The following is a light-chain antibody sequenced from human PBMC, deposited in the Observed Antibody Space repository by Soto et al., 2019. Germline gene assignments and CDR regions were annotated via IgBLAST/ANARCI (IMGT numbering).Light chain of an antibody. CDR3: ETWDSNTRV. Sequence: QPVLTQSSSASASLGSSVKLTCTLSSGHSSYIIAWHQQQPGKAPRYLMKLEGSGSYNKGSGVPDRFSGSSSGADRYLTIFNLQFEDEADYYCETWDSNTRVFGGGTKVIVL. CDR1: SGHSSYI. J-gene: IGLJ3*02. CDR2: LEGSGSY. V-gene: IGLV4-60*02.